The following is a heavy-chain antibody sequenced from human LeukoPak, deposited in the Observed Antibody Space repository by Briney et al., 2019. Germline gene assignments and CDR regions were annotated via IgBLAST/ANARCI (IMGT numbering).Heavy chain of an antibody. J-gene: IGHJ4*02. CDR2: IKSKTDGGTT. Sequence: GGSLRLSCAASGFTFSNAWMSWVRQAPGKGLEWVGRIKSKTDGGTTDYAAPVKGRFTISRDDSKNTLYLQMNSLKTEDTAVYYSTVRVLRYFADYWGQGTLVTVSS. D-gene: IGHD3-9*01. V-gene: IGHV3-15*01. CDR1: GFTFSNAW. CDR3: TVRVLRYFADY.